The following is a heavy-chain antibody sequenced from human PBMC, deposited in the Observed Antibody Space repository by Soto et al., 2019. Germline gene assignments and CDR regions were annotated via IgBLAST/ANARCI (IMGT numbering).Heavy chain of an antibody. Sequence: VQLVQSGTEVKEPGDSVRVSCKASGYTFTAHSLHWARQAPGQGLEWLGCIIVSHDRPRYAPQFKGRLTFETDRIGTPAYMHLTRLTPEETAGYFCAREPEDGVPGDYWVQGPPVVVSS. V-gene: IGHV1-3*01. CDR2: IIVSHDRP. D-gene: IGHD2-8*01. CDR3: AREPEDGVPGDY. CDR1: GYTFTAHS. J-gene: IGHJ4*02.